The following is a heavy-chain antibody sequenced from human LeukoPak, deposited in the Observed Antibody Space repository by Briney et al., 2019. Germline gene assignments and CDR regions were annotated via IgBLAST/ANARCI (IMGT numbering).Heavy chain of an antibody. D-gene: IGHD6-19*01. Sequence: ASVKVSCKASGYTFTGYYMHWVRQAPGQGLEWMGGIIPIFGTANYAQKFQGRVTITADESTSTAYMELSSLRSEDTAVYYCARDPGFSSGSDPANWFDPWGQGTLVTVSS. CDR2: IIPIFGTA. CDR1: GYTFTGYY. J-gene: IGHJ5*02. CDR3: ARDPGFSSGSDPANWFDP. V-gene: IGHV1-69*13.